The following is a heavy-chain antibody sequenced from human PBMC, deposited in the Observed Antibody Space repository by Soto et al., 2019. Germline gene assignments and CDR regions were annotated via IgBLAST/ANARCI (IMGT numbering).Heavy chain of an antibody. CDR3: VRRVQQRDDFFDP. J-gene: IGHJ5*02. D-gene: IGHD6-13*01. CDR2: LYPADSDT. CDR1: GYSFANYW. Sequence: EVQLVQSGAELKKPGESLKISCQASGYSFANYWIAWVRQMPGKGLEWVGILYPADSDTKYSPSFRGQVTISADKSNSTAYLQWNSLKASDTAIYYCVRRVQQRDDFFDPWGQGTLVTVSS. V-gene: IGHV5-51*01.